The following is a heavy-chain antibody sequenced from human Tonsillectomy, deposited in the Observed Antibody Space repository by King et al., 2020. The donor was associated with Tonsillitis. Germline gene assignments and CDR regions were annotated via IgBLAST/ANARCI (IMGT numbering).Heavy chain of an antibody. V-gene: IGHV3-23*03. CDR3: AKLQPASITMIVADAFDI. J-gene: IGHJ3*02. CDR2: IYSGGSST. D-gene: IGHD3-22*01. CDR1: GFTFSSYA. Sequence: VQLVESGGGLVQPGGSLRLSCAASGFTFSSYAMSWVRQAPGKGLEWVSVIYSGGSSTYYADSVKGRFTISRDNSKNTLYLQMNSLRAEDTAVYYCAKLQPASITMIVADAFDIWGQGTMVTVSS.